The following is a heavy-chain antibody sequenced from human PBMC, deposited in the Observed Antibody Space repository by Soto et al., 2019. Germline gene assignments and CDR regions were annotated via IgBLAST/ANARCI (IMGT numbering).Heavy chain of an antibody. CDR2: ISYDGSKT. D-gene: IGHD1-1*01. Sequence: PGWSLRLSCAASAFTFRSYTMHLVRQAPGKGLEWVATISYDGSKTYYADSVKGRFTISRDNSKNTLYLQMNSLRAEDTAVYYCARDAGGLERRVDAFDIWGQGTTVTVSS. CDR3: ARDAGGLERRVDAFDI. V-gene: IGHV3-30*04. CDR1: AFTFRSYT. J-gene: IGHJ3*02.